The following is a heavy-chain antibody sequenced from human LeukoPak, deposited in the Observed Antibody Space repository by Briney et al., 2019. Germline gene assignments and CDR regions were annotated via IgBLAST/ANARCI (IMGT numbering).Heavy chain of an antibody. D-gene: IGHD3-3*01. CDR1: GGSISSYY. V-gene: IGHV4-4*07. CDR3: ARGAYYDFWSGYQNWFDP. J-gene: IGHJ5*02. Sequence: PSETLSLTCTVSGGSISSYYWSWIRQPAGQGLEWIGRIYTSGSTNYNPSLKSRVTMSVDTSKNQFSLKLSSVTAADTAVYYCARGAYYDFWSGYQNWFDPWGQGTLVTVSS. CDR2: IYTSGST.